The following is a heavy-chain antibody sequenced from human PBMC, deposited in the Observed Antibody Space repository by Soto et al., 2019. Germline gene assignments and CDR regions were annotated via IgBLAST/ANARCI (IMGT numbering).Heavy chain of an antibody. CDR3: ATVLLSSGLLCYHYYCMDV. CDR1: GYNFTSYA. J-gene: IGHJ6*02. CDR2: INAGNGNT. V-gene: IGHV1-3*01. D-gene: IGHD2-8*01. Sequence: QVQLVQSGAEVKKPGASVKVSCKASGYNFTSYAIHWVRQAPGQRLEGMGWINAGNGNTKYSQTFQGRVTMTRDTPVSTAYMELSSLTSEDTAVYYCATVLLSSGLLCYHYYCMDVWSQGTTVAVSS.